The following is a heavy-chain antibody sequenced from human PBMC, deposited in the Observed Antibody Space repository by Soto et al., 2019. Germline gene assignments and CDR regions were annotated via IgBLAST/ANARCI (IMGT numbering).Heavy chain of an antibody. Sequence: ASVKVSCKASGYTFSTYAMHWVRQAPGQRPEWMGYINAGNGNTKYSQKFQDRVTITRDTSATTVYMEVSSLRSEDTAVFYCARGHHYDLWSGSYYFAYWAQGTLVTVSS. D-gene: IGHD3-3*01. V-gene: IGHV1-3*01. CDR1: GYTFSTYA. CDR2: INAGNGNT. J-gene: IGHJ4*02. CDR3: ARGHHYDLWSGSYYFAY.